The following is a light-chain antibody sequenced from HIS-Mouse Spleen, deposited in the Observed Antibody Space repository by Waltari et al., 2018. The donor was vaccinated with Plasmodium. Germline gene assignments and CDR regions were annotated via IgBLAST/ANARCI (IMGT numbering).Light chain of an antibody. J-gene: IGLJ2*01. V-gene: IGLV3-25*03. CDR1: ALPKQY. CDR2: KDS. CDR3: QSADSSGTYQV. Sequence: SYELTQPPSVSVSPGQTARITCSGDALPKQYAYWYQQKPGQAPVLVIYKDSERPSGIPGRFSCSSSGTTVTLTISGVQAEDEADYYCQSADSSGTYQVFGGGTKLTVL.